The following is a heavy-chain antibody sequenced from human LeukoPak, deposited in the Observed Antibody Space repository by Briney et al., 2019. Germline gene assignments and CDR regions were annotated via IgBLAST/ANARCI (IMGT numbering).Heavy chain of an antibody. D-gene: IGHD3-10*01. CDR3: TTDWYYYGSGSYYYYYYGMDV. CDR1: GFTFSNYA. J-gene: IGHJ6*02. Sequence: GRSLRLSCTASGFTFSNYAIHWVRQAPGKGLEWVGRIKSKTDGGTTDYAAPVKGRFTISRDDSKNTLYLQMNSLKTEDTAVYYCTTDWYYYGSGSYYYYYYGMDVWGQGTTVTVSS. CDR2: IKSKTDGGTT. V-gene: IGHV3-15*01.